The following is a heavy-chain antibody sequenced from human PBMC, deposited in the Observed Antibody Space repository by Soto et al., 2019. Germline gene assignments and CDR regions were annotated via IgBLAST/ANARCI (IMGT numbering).Heavy chain of an antibody. CDR2: INHSGST. V-gene: IGHV4-34*01. J-gene: IGHJ3*02. CDR3: ARFTYYDFWSGFPALDAFDI. CDR1: GGSFSGFY. D-gene: IGHD3-3*01. Sequence: SETLSLTCAVYGGSFSGFYWSWIRQPPGKGLEWIGEINHSGSTNYNPSLKSRVTISVDTSKNQFSLKLSSVTAADTAVYYCARFTYYDFWSGFPALDAFDIWGQGTMVTVSS.